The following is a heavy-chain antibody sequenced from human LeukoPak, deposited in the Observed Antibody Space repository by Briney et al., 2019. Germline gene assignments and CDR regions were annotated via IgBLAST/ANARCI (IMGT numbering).Heavy chain of an antibody. J-gene: IGHJ5*02. CDR2: IYTSGST. Sequence: SETLSLTCTVSGGSISSYYWSWIRQPPGKGLEWIGYIYTSGSTNYNPSLKSRVTISVDTSKNQSSLKLSSVTAADTAVYYCARGRSGYSSSWYVGGNWFDPWGQGTLVTVSS. D-gene: IGHD6-13*01. CDR1: GGSISSYY. V-gene: IGHV4-4*09. CDR3: ARGRSGYSSSWYVGGNWFDP.